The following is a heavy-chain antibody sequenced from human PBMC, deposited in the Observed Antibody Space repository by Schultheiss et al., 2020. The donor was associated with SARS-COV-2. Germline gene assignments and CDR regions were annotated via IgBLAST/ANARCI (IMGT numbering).Heavy chain of an antibody. D-gene: IGHD2-2*01. CDR2: INYSGST. CDR1: GGSISSSSYY. J-gene: IGHJ6*02. CDR3: ARAGSVGCSSTSCSYGMDV. V-gene: IGHV4-61*05. Sequence: SQTLSLTCTVSGGSISSSSYYWGWIRQPPGKGLEWIGYINYSGSTNYNPSLKSRVTISVDTSKNQFSLKLSSVTAADTAVYYCARAGSVGCSSTSCSYGMDVWGQGTTVTVSS.